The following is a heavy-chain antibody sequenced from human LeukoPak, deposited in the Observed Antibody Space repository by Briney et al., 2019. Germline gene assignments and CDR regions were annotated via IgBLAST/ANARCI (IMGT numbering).Heavy chain of an antibody. Sequence: SETLSLTCAVYGGSFSGYYWSWIRQPPGKGLEWIGEINHSGSTNYNPSLKSRVTISVDTSKNQFSLKLSSVTAADTAVYYCARVKLIRRLRIAVAGTRYFDYWGQGTLVTVSS. D-gene: IGHD6-19*01. CDR3: ARVKLIRRLRIAVAGTRYFDY. J-gene: IGHJ4*02. CDR1: GGSFSGYY. CDR2: INHSGST. V-gene: IGHV4-34*01.